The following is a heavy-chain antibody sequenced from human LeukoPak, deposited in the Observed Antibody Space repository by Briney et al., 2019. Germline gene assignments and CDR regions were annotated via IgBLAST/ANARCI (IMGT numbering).Heavy chain of an antibody. CDR1: GYTFTSYY. V-gene: IGHV1-2*02. CDR3: ARDLGDYDTSGVDY. CDR2: INPNSGGT. Sequence: ASVKVSCKASGYTFTSYYMHWVRQAPGQGLEWMGWINPNSGGTNYAQKFQGKVTMTRDTSITTAYMEMSRLRSGDTALYYCARDLGDYDTSGVDYWGQGTLVTVSS. J-gene: IGHJ4*02. D-gene: IGHD3-22*01.